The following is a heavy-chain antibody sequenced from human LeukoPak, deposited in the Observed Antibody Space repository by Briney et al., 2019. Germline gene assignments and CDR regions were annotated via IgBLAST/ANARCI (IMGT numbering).Heavy chain of an antibody. D-gene: IGHD1-7*01. CDR1: GGTFSSYA. V-gene: IGHV1-69*06. J-gene: IGHJ4*02. CDR2: IIPIFGTA. CDR3: VVSVELRPGNW. Sequence: VATVKVSCKASGGTFSSYAISWVRQAPGQGLEWMGGIIPIFGTANYAQKFQGRVTITADKSTSTAYMELSSPRSEDTAVYYCVVSVELRPGNWWGQGTLVTVSS.